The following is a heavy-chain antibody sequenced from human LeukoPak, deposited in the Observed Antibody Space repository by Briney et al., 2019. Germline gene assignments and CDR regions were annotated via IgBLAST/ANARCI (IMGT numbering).Heavy chain of an antibody. D-gene: IGHD6-13*01. CDR2: ITSSGSTI. V-gene: IGHV3-11*01. CDR3: ASRGVAAAGKTDY. Sequence: GRSLRLSCAASGFTFSDYYMSCIRQAPGKGLEWVSYITSSGSTIYYADSVKGRFTISRDNAKNSLYLQMNSLRAEDTAVYYCASRGVAAAGKTDYWGQGTLVTVSS. CDR1: GFTFSDYY. J-gene: IGHJ4*02.